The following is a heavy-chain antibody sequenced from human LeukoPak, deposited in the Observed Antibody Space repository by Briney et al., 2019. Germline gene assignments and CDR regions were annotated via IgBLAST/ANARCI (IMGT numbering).Heavy chain of an antibody. CDR1: GGSISNYY. D-gene: IGHD3-10*01. Sequence: SETLSLTCTVSGGSISNYYWTWIRQPPGKGLEWIGYIYYSGSTNYNPSLRSRATISVDTSKKQFSLNLSSVTAADTALYYCARVATMVRGSNGMDVWGQGTLVTVSS. CDR2: IYYSGST. CDR3: ARVATMVRGSNGMDV. V-gene: IGHV4-59*01. J-gene: IGHJ6*02.